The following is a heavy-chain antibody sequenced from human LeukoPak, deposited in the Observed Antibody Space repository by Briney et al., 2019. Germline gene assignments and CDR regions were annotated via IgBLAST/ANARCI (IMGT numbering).Heavy chain of an antibody. CDR1: GFTFSSYA. D-gene: IGHD3-3*01. J-gene: IGHJ4*02. CDR2: ISGSGGST. CDR3: AKDLDFWSGYPYYFDY. V-gene: IGHV3-23*01. Sequence: GGSLRLSCAASGFTFSSYAMSWVRQAPGKGLEWVSAISGSGGSTYYADSVKSRFTISRDNSKNTLYLQMNSLRAEDTAVYYCAKDLDFWSGYPYYFDYWGQGTLVTVSS.